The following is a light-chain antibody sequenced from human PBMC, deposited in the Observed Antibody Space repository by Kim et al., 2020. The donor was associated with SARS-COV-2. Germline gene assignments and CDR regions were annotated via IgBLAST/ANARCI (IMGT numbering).Light chain of an antibody. V-gene: IGLV3-21*04. J-gene: IGLJ1*01. CDR3: QVWDSSSEFYV. Sequence: SYELTQPPSVSVAPGKTARITCGGNNVGSESVNWYQQKAGQAPVLVIYSDSDRPSGIPERFSGSNSGNTATLTISRVEAGDEADYYCQVWDSSSEFYVFGTGTNVTVL. CDR1: NVGSES. CDR2: SDS.